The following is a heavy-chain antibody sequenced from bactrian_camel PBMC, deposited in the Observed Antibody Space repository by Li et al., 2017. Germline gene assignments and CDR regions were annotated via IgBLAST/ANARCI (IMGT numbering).Heavy chain of an antibody. D-gene: IGHD5*01. V-gene: IGHV3S53*01. Sequence: HVQLVESGGGSVQVGGSLKLSCVGPERIFSNCGMGWYRQAPGKEREMVSFISSDGTADYDDSVKGRFTISRDNAEGTVYLEMNSLKVEDTAMYYCVAARYCKTAADLDRYLEVGGHGTQVTVS. CDR2: ISSDGTA. J-gene: IGHJ2*01. CDR1: ERIFSNCG. CDR3: VAARYCKTAADLDRYLEV.